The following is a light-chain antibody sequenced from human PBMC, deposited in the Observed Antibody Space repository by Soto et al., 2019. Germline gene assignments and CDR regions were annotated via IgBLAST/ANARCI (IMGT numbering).Light chain of an antibody. CDR3: QQRSNWPPLT. V-gene: IGKV3-11*01. CDR1: QSVSSY. J-gene: IGKJ4*01. CDR2: DAS. Sequence: EIVLTHSPATLSLSPGERATLSFRASQSVSSYLAWYQQEPGQAPRLLIYDASNRATGIPARFSGSGSGTDFTLTISSLEPEDFAVYYCQQRSNWPPLTFGGGTKVDIK.